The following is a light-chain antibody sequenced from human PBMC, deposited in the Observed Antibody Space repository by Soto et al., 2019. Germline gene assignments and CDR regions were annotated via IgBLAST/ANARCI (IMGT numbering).Light chain of an antibody. CDR3: QQHMCYPRT. J-gene: IGKJ2*01. CDR2: GAF. CDR1: QDINNA. Sequence: AIQLTQSPSSLSASVGDRVTITCRASQDINNALAWYQRKPGKAPKVLIYGAFTLESGFPSRFRGSRSGKHFTLTISSLQPEDFVFYYCQQHMCYPRTFGQGTMLEMK. V-gene: IGKV1-13*02.